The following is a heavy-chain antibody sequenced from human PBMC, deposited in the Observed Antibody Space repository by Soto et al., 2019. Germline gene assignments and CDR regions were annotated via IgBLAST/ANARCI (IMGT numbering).Heavy chain of an antibody. Sequence: GGSLRLSCAASGFTFSSYGMHWVRQSPGKGLEWVAVISYDGSNKYYADSVKGRFTISRDNSKNTLYLQMNSLRAEDTAVYYCARGYQWLAQFDYWGQGTLVTVSS. CDR2: ISYDGSNK. D-gene: IGHD6-19*01. V-gene: IGHV3-30*03. CDR1: GFTFSSYG. J-gene: IGHJ4*02. CDR3: ARGYQWLAQFDY.